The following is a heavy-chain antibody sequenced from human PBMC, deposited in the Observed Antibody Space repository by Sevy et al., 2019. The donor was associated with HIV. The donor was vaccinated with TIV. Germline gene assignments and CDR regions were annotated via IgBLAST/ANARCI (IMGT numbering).Heavy chain of an antibody. J-gene: IGHJ5*02. Sequence: GGSLRLSCAASGFTFSSYAMSWVRQAPGKGLEWVSAISGSGGSTYYADSVKGRFTISRDNSKNTLYLQMNSLRAEDTAVYYCAKDLEGRWYGNWFDPWGHGTLVTVSS. CDR2: ISGSGGST. CDR1: GFTFSSYA. CDR3: AKDLEGRWYGNWFDP. V-gene: IGHV3-23*01. D-gene: IGHD6-13*01.